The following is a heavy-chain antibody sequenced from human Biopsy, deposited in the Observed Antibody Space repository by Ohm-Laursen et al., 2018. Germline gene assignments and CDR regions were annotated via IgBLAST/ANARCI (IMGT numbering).Heavy chain of an antibody. V-gene: IGHV3-23*01. CDR1: GFTFSSHA. Sequence: SLRLSCAASGFTFSSHAMSWVRQAPGKGLECVSLINGSGGSTYYADPVKGRFTISRDNSKNTLYLRTNSLRAEDTAVYYCAKPADSYGSEFYFDYWGQGTLVTVSS. CDR2: INGSGGST. D-gene: IGHD4-17*01. CDR3: AKPADSYGSEFYFDY. J-gene: IGHJ4*02.